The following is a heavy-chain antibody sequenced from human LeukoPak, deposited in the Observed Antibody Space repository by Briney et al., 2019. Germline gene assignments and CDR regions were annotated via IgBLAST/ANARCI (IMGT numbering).Heavy chain of an antibody. CDR2: IYYSGST. CDR3: ARGLWFGETLDY. D-gene: IGHD3-10*01. J-gene: IGHJ4*02. V-gene: IGHV4-59*01. CDR1: GGSISSYY. Sequence: PSETLSLTCTVSGGSISSYYWSWIRQPPGKGLEWIGYIYYSGSTNYNPSLKSRVTISVDTSKNQFSLKLSSVTAADTAVYYCARGLWFGETLDYWGQGTLVTVSS.